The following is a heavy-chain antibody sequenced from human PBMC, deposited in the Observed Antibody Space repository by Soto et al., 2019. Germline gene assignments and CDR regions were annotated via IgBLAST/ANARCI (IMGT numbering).Heavy chain of an antibody. J-gene: IGHJ6*02. Sequence: LKIFCEGSGYTVSNYCIDGVRQMPGEGLEGMGRMDAGVSDSGYSPSFQGQVSISADTSISTPYSQWSSLKASDTGMYDGAKYPTLTDYFLRGMDVWGQGTPVTVSS. CDR2: MDAGVSDS. D-gene: IGHD4-17*01. V-gene: IGHV5-51*01. CDR3: AKYPTLTDYFLRGMDV. CDR1: GYTVSNYC.